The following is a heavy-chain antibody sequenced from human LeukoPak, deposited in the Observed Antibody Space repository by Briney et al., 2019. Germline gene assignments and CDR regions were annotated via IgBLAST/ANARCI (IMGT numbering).Heavy chain of an antibody. CDR3: AKLVYYDSTSPYDY. D-gene: IGHD3-22*01. J-gene: IGHJ4*02. CDR2: IRGSSGST. CDR1: GFTLRNYD. Sequence: GGTLRLSCAASGFTLRNYDINWLRQAPGKGLEWVSVIRGSSGSTYYADSVKGRFTISRDNSKNTLYLQMNSLRAEDTAVYYCAKLVYYDSTSPYDYWGQGTLVTVSS. V-gene: IGHV3-23*01.